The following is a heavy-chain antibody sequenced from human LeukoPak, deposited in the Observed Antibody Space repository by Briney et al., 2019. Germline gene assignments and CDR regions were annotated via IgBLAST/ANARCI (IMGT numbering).Heavy chain of an antibody. CDR2: IYYSGST. J-gene: IGHJ4*02. Sequence: PSETLSLTCTVSGGSISSSSYYWGWIRQPPGKGLEWIGSIYYSGSTYYNPSLKSRVTISVDTSKNQFSLKLSSVTAADTAVYYCARDADSSSSYFDYWGQGTLVTVSS. CDR1: GGSISSSSYY. D-gene: IGHD6-6*01. CDR3: ARDADSSSSYFDY. V-gene: IGHV4-39*07.